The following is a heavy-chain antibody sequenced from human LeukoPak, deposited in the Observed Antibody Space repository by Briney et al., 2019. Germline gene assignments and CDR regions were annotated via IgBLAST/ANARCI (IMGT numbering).Heavy chain of an antibody. V-gene: IGHV4-61*02. CDR3: ARPDTAMASFDY. D-gene: IGHD5-18*01. Sequence: SETLSLTCTVSGGSVSSGSYYWSWIRQPAGKGLEWIGRIYTSGSTNYNPSLKSRVTISVDTSENQFSLKLSSVTAADTAVYYCARPDTAMASFDYWGQGTLVTVSS. CDR2: IYTSGST. J-gene: IGHJ4*02. CDR1: GGSVSSGSYY.